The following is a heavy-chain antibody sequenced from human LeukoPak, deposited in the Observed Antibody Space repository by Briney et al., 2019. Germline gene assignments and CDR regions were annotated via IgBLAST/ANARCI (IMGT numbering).Heavy chain of an antibody. J-gene: IGHJ6*02. D-gene: IGHD3-3*01. V-gene: IGHV3-74*01. CDR1: GFTFSSYW. CDR3: ARNFSYDFWSGYAYYYYGMDV. CDR2: INSDGSST. Sequence: GGSLRLSCAASGFTFSSYWMHWVRQAPGKGLVWVSRINSDGSSTSYADSVKGRFTISRDNAKNTLYLQMNSLRAEDTAVYYCARNFSYDFWSGYAYYYYGMDVWGQGTTVTVSS.